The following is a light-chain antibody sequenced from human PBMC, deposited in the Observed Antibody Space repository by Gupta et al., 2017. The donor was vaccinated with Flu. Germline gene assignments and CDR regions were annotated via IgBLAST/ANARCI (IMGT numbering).Light chain of an antibody. CDR2: GAS. V-gene: IGKV3-20*01. CDR3: QQYGSSPPYS. Sequence: EIVLNQFPSHPSFFPGERATLSCRASQSVSSSYLAWYQQKPGQAPRLLIYGASSRATGIPDRFSGSGSGTDFTLTISRLEPEDFAVYYCQQYGSSPPYSFGQGTKLEIK. CDR1: QSVSSSY. J-gene: IGKJ2*03.